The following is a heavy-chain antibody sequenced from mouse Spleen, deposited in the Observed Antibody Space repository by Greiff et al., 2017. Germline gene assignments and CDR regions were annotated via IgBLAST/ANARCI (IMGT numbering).Heavy chain of an antibody. Sequence: QVQLKESGAELARPGASVKLSCKASGYTFTSYWMQWVKQRPGQGLAWIGAIYPGDGDTRYTQKFKGKATLTADKSSSTAYMHLSSLASEDSAVYDCARGRGHWYFDGWGAGTTVTVSS. J-gene: IGHJ1*01. V-gene: IGHV1-87*01. CDR1: GYTFTSYW. CDR3: ARGRGHWYFDG. CDR2: IYPGDGDT.